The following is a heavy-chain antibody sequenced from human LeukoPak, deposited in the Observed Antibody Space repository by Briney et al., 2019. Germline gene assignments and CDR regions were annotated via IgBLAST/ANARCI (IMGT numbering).Heavy chain of an antibody. CDR3: ARGEYGSGSYWPHWFDP. Sequence: GASVKVSCKASGYTFTSYGITWVRQAPGQGLEWMGWINPNSGGTNYAQKFQGRVTMTRDTSISTAYMELSRLRSDDTAVYYCARGEYGSGSYWPHWFDPWGQGTLVTVSS. J-gene: IGHJ5*02. CDR2: INPNSGGT. CDR1: GYTFTSYG. D-gene: IGHD3-10*01. V-gene: IGHV1-2*02.